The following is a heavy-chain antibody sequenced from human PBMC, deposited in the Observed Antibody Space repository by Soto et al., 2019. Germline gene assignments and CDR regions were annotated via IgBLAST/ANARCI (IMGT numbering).Heavy chain of an antibody. CDR3: ARDDATYCGGDCYRYFYYGMDA. CDR2: IIPMFPTA. V-gene: IGHV1-69*13. CDR1: EGTFNNHA. Sequence: SVKVSCKDSEGTFNNHAISWVRQAPGQGLEWLGGIIPMFPTADYAQRFQGRVTITADDSTTTVYMELSGLRSEYTAMYYCARDDATYCGGDCYRYFYYGMDAWGHGTTVTVSS. J-gene: IGHJ6*02. D-gene: IGHD2-21*02.